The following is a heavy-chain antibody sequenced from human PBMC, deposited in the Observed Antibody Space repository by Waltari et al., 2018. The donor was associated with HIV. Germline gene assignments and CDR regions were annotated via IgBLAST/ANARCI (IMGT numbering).Heavy chain of an antibody. D-gene: IGHD3-10*01. Sequence: QVQVVQPGAEVEKRGASLRVSCKASGYPFSSLYTHWVRQAPGQGLEWMGIINPSGGSTSYAQKFQGRVTMTRDTSTSTVYMELSSLRSEDTAVYYCARASISPRWFGSPGDYWGQGTLVTVSS. J-gene: IGHJ4*02. V-gene: IGHV1-46*01. CDR1: GYPFSSLY. CDR2: INPSGGST. CDR3: ARASISPRWFGSPGDY.